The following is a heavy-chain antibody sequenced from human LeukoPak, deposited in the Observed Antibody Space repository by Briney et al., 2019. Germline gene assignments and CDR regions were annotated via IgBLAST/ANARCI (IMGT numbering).Heavy chain of an antibody. CDR3: AREGDGYSYASDY. CDR2: IYGGGTT. J-gene: IGHJ4*02. V-gene: IGHV3-66*01. CDR1: GVTVSGNY. Sequence: GGSLRLSCAASGVTVSGNYMCWGRHAPAKGLGWVAVIYGGGTTYCADSVKGRFTISRDNSKNTVYLQTNSLRAEDTAVYYCAREGDGYSYASDYWGQGTLVTVSS. D-gene: IGHD5-24*01.